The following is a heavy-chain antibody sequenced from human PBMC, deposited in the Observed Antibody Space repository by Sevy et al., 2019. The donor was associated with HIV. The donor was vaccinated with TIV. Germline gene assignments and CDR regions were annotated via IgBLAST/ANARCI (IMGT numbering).Heavy chain of an antibody. D-gene: IGHD3-22*01. CDR2: INGHNGNT. J-gene: IGHJ4*02. Sequence: ASVKVSFKASGYIFTSYGISWVRQAPRQGLEWMGWINGHNGNTNYVQNLQGRVTMTTHTSTNTAYMGLRRLRSDDTAVYYCARDGYDGSGYQRGLFDFWGQGTLVTVSS. V-gene: IGHV1-18*01. CDR3: ARDGYDGSGYQRGLFDF. CDR1: GYIFTSYG.